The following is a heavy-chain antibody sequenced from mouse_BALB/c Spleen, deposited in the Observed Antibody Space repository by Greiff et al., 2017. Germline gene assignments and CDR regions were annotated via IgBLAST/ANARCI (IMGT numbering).Heavy chain of an antibody. CDR3: ARDLYGSSYRYAMDY. CDR1: GYTFSSYW. Sequence: VQLQQSGAELMKPGASVKISCKATGYTFSSYWIEWVKQRPGHGLEWIGEILPGSGSTNYNEKFKGKATFTADTSSNTAYMQLSSLTSEDSAVYYCARDLYGSSYRYAMDYWGQGTSVTVSS. CDR2: ILPGSGST. J-gene: IGHJ4*01. V-gene: IGHV1-9*01. D-gene: IGHD1-1*01.